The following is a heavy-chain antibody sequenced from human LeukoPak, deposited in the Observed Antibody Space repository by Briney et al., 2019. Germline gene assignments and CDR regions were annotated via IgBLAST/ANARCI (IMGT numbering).Heavy chain of an antibody. D-gene: IGHD2-15*01. Sequence: GESLKISCKGSGYSFTSYWIGWVRQMPGKGLEWMGIIYPGDSDTRYSPSFQGQATISADKSISTAYLQWSSLKASDTAMYYCARGYCSGGSCYQKSGFDYWGQGTLVTVSS. V-gene: IGHV5-51*01. CDR3: ARGYCSGGSCYQKSGFDY. CDR2: IYPGDSDT. J-gene: IGHJ4*02. CDR1: GYSFTSYW.